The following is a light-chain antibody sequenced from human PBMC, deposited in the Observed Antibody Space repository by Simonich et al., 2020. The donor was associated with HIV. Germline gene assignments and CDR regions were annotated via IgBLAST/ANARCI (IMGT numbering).Light chain of an antibody. CDR2: WAS. V-gene: IGKV4-1*01. CDR1: QSVLYSSNNKNY. Sequence: DIVMTQSPDSLAVSLGERATINCKSSQSVLYSSNNKNYLAWYQQKPGPPPKLLIYWASTRESGVPDRFSGSGSGTEFTLTISSLQPDDFATYYCQQYNSYSTFGQGTKVEIK. J-gene: IGKJ1*01. CDR3: QQYNSYST.